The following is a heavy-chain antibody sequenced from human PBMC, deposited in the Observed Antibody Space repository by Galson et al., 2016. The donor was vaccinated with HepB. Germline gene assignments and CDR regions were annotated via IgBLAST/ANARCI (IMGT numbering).Heavy chain of an antibody. Sequence: ETLSLTCAVYGASFSDYYWTWIRQPPKKGLEWIEEIHPSGDAHYNPSLASRLTISLDTSQRHSSLTLRSVTAADTALYYCTRGTDQAKTGHWGQGAPVTVSS. CDR2: IHPSGDA. CDR1: GASFSDYY. J-gene: IGHJ4*02. V-gene: IGHV4-34*01. D-gene: IGHD1-1*01. CDR3: TRGTDQAKTGH.